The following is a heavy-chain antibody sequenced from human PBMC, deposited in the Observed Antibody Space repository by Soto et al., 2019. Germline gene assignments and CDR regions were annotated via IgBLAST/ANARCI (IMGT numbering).Heavy chain of an antibody. CDR2: IGGSGGNT. V-gene: IGHV3-23*01. J-gene: IGHJ4*02. D-gene: IGHD4-4*01. CDR3: ARVASDYINSADH. Sequence: EVQLLESGGGLVQPGGSLRLSCAASGFIFKAYALPWSGRAPGKGREWVSAIGGSGGNTYYAASVKGRFTISRDNSKDTVDLEMNRLRVDDTAVYFCARVASDYINSADHWGQGILVTVSS. CDR1: GFIFKAYA.